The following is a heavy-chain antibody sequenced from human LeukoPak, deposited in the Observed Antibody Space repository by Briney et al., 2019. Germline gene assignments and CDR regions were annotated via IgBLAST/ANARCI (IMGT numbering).Heavy chain of an antibody. CDR2: INNDGSTT. CDR3: AIGGTYGSGS. Sequence: GGSLRLSCAVSGFTFANTWMQWARQAPGKGLVWVSLINNDGSTTNYADSVKGRFTISRDNAKNTVYLQMNSLRAEDTAVYYCAIGGTYGSGSWGQGTLVTVSS. CDR1: GFTFANTW. D-gene: IGHD3-10*01. V-gene: IGHV3-74*01. J-gene: IGHJ4*02.